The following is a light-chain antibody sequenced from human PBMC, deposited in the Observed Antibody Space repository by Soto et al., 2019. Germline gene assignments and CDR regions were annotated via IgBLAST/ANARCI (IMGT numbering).Light chain of an antibody. CDR3: QQSYIAPRT. Sequence: DIQMTQSPSSLSASVGDRVTITCRASQSIARFLNWYQQKPGKAPRLLMYEVSTLHSGVPSRFRGRGYDTDFTLTISSLQPEDFATYYCQQSYIAPRTFGQGTKVEI. J-gene: IGKJ1*01. CDR2: EVS. V-gene: IGKV1-39*01. CDR1: QSIARF.